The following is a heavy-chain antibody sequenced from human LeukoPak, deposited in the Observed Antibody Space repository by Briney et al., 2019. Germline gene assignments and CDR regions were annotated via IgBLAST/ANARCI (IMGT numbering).Heavy chain of an antibody. D-gene: IGHD4-23*01. CDR3: AKDLYYGGHGGNFDY. J-gene: IGHJ4*02. V-gene: IGHV3-30*18. Sequence: SGRSLRLSCAASGFTLSSYGMHWVRQAPGKGLEWVAVISYDGSNKYYADSVKGRFTISRDNSKNTLYLQMNSLRAEDTAVYYCAKDLYYGGHGGNFDYWGQGTLVTVSS. CDR1: GFTLSSYG. CDR2: ISYDGSNK.